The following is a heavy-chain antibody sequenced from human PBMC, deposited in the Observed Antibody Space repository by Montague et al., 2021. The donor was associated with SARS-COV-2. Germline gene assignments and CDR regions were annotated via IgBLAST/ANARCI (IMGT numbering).Heavy chain of an antibody. Sequence: CAISGDSVSSNTAGWNWIRQSPSRGLEWLGRTQYRSKWLNDYALFVQSRITITPDTSKNQFSLHLNSVPPEDTAVYYCARGGSGSYFRYYDYWGQGTLVTVSS. CDR3: ARGGSGSYFRYYDY. CDR2: TQYRSKWLN. J-gene: IGHJ4*02. V-gene: IGHV6-1*01. D-gene: IGHD1-26*01. CDR1: GDSVSSNTAG.